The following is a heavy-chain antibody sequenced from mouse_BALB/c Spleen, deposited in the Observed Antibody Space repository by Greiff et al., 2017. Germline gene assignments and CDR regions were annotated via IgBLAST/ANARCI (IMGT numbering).Heavy chain of an antibody. J-gene: IGHJ2*01. V-gene: IGHV5-17*02. Sequence: EVQLVESGGGLVQPGGSRKLSCAASGFTFSSFGMHWVRQAPEKGLEWVAYISSGSSTIYYADTVKGRFTISRDNPKNTLFLQMTSLRSEDTAMYYCARGGATVESFDYWGQGTTLTVSS. CDR1: GFTFSSFG. D-gene: IGHD1-1*01. CDR2: ISSGSSTI. CDR3: ARGGATVESFDY.